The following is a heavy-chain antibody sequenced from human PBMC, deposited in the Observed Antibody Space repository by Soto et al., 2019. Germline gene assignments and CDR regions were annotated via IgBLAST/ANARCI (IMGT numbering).Heavy chain of an antibody. J-gene: IGHJ6*03. CDR1: GFSFSSYA. CDR3: AKDPSGYTDCDYYYYYMDV. CDR2: ISGTGRST. Sequence: GGSLRLCCAASGFSFSSYAMSWVRQAPGKGLEWVSTISGTGRSTYYADSVKGRFTISRDNSKNTLYLQVDSLRAEDTAVYYCAKDPSGYTDCDYYYYYMDVSGKGTTVTVSS. D-gene: IGHD6-25*01. V-gene: IGHV3-23*01.